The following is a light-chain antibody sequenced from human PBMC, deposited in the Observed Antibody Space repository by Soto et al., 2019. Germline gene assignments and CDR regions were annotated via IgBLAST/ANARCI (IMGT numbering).Light chain of an antibody. Sequence: QSVLTQPASVSGSPGQSITISCTGTSSDVGGYDHVSWYQQHPGKAPKLIIYDVTVRPSGISPRFTGSKSDNTASLAVSGLQPEDDADYYCSSYTNKDTLLFGGGTKVTVL. J-gene: IGLJ3*02. V-gene: IGLV2-14*03. CDR1: SSDVGGYDH. CDR3: SSYTNKDTLL. CDR2: DVT.